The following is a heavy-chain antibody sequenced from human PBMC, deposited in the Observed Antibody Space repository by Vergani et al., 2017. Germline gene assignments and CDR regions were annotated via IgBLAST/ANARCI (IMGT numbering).Heavy chain of an antibody. Sequence: QVQLQESGPGLVKPSQTLSLTCTVSGGSFSTGGQSWTWLRQSAGKGLEWIGRIYTSGATNYNPSLRSRVSISIDTSKSSFSLRLSSVTTADTAMYYCARDTFHFDSENYDDVFDSWGQGTMVIVS. J-gene: IGHJ3*02. CDR2: IYTSGAT. D-gene: IGHD3-16*01. CDR1: GGSFSTGGQS. CDR3: ARDTFHFDSENYDDVFDS. V-gene: IGHV4-61*02.